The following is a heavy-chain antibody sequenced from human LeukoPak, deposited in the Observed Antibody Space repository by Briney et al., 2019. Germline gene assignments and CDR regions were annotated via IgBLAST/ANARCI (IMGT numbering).Heavy chain of an antibody. CDR3: ARVFRGAVTSNWFDP. J-gene: IGHJ5*02. V-gene: IGHV4-59*01. D-gene: IGHD4-17*01. CDR2: ISDSGST. Sequence: PETLSLTCTVSGGSINGYYWTWIRQPPGKGLEWIGYISDSGSTNYNPSLKSRVTMSVEASKTEFSLRLNSVTAADTAVYYCARVFRGAVTSNWFDPWGQGTLVTVSS. CDR1: GGSINGYY.